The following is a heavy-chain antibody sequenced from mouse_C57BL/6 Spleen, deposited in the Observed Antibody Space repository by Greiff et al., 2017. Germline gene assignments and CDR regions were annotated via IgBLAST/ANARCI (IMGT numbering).Heavy chain of an antibody. CDR2: INPSSGYT. Sequence: QVQLQQSGAELAKPGASVKLSCKASGYTFTSYWMHWVKQRPGQGLEWIGYINPSSGYTKYDQKFKDQATLTADKSSSTAYMQLSSLTYEDSAGYYCARRAAEYYDSSLHYWGQGTTLTVSS. D-gene: IGHD1-1*01. CDR3: ARRAAEYYDSSLHY. CDR1: GYTFTSYW. J-gene: IGHJ2*01. V-gene: IGHV1-7*01.